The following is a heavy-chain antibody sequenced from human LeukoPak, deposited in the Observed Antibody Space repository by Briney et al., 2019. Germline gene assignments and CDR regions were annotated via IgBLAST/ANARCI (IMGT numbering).Heavy chain of an antibody. CDR1: GGSIRSSN. CDR3: ARDSVYATNWYDP. CDR2: ITFSGGT. J-gene: IGHJ5*02. V-gene: IGHV4-59*01. D-gene: IGHD5/OR15-5a*01. Sequence: SETLSLICTVSGGSIRSSNWNWIRQAPGKGLEWIGYITFSGGTNYNPSLGSRVTISLDMSKNQFSLELTSVTAADTAIYYCARDSVYATNWYDPWGQGTLVTVSS.